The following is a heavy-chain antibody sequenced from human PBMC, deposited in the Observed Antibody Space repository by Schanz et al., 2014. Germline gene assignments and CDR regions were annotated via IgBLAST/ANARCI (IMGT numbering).Heavy chain of an antibody. J-gene: IGHJ4*02. D-gene: IGHD1-26*01. CDR1: GITFSSHS. Sequence: EVHLVESGGGLVQPGGSLRLSCAASGITFSSHSFNWVRQAPGKGLEWISYITYNGGTIYYADSVKGRFTVSRDNAENALYQQMNSLRAEDTGLYFCARGGSGSHYRRDYWGQGTLGTVSS. CDR3: ARGGSGSHYRRDY. CDR2: ITYNGGTI. V-gene: IGHV3-48*01.